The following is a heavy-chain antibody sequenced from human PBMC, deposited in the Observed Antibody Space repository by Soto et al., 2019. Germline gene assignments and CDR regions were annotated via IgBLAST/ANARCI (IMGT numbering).Heavy chain of an antibody. CDR1: GFTFRNYG. CDR3: AKDLQKGYTRDYFDY. J-gene: IGHJ4*02. V-gene: IGHV3-30*18. CDR2: ISYDGGNK. Sequence: QVRLVESGGGVVQPGRSLRLSCAASGFTFRNYGMHWVRQAPGKGLEWVAVISYDGGNKYYADSVKGRFTISRDISKNTLYLQMNSLRAEDTAVYFCAKDLQKGYTRDYFDYWGQGTLVTVSS. D-gene: IGHD5-18*01.